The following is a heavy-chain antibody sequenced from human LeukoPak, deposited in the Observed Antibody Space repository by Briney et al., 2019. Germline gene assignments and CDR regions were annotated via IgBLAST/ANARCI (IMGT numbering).Heavy chain of an antibody. Sequence: GGSLRLSCAASGFTFSSYWMTWVRQAPGKGLEWVANIKHDGSEKYYVDSVRGRFTISRDNAENSLYLQMNSLSAEDTAVYSCARHRDTYFDYWGQGTLVSVSS. J-gene: IGHJ4*02. CDR3: ARHRDTYFDY. CDR2: IKHDGSEK. V-gene: IGHV3-7*01. CDR1: GFTFSSYW. D-gene: IGHD5-24*01.